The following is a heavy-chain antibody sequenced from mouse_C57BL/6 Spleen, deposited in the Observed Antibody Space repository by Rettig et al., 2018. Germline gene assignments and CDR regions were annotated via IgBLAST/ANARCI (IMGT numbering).Heavy chain of an antibody. CDR3: ARPFTTVVAPYFDY. D-gene: IGHD1-1*01. V-gene: IGHV1-4*01. Sequence: INPSSGYTKYNQKFKDKATLTADKSSSTAYMQLSSLTSEDSAVYYCARPFTTVVAPYFDYWGQGTTLTVSS. J-gene: IGHJ2*01. CDR2: INPSSGYT.